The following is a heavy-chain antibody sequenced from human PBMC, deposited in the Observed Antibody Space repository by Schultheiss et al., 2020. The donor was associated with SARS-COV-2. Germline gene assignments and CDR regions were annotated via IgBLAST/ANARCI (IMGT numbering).Heavy chain of an antibody. V-gene: IGHV4-34*09. CDR2: ISHSGST. Sequence: SETLSLTCAAYGSSFRGNYWAWIRQSPGKGLEWIGEISHSGSTYYNPSLKSRVTISVDTSKNQFSLKLSSVTAADTAVYYCARVFAYCSGGSCYSDWFDPWGQGTLVTVSS. J-gene: IGHJ5*02. D-gene: IGHD2-15*01. CDR1: GSSFRGNY. CDR3: ARVFAYCSGGSCYSDWFDP.